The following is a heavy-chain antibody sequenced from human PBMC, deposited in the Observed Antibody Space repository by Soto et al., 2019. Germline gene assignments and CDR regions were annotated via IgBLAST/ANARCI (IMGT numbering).Heavy chain of an antibody. D-gene: IGHD3-10*02. CDR3: AKGTMSDWYFDL. J-gene: IGHJ2*01. Sequence: EVQLVESGGGLVQPGRSLRLSCAASGFTFDDYAMHWVRQAPGKGLEWVSGISWNSGSIGYADSVKGRFTISRDNAKNSLYLQMNSLRAEDTALYYCAKGTMSDWYFDLWGRGTLVTVSS. V-gene: IGHV3-9*01. CDR2: ISWNSGSI. CDR1: GFTFDDYA.